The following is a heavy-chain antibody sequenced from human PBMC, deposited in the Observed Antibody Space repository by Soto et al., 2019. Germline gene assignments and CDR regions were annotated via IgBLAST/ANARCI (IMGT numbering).Heavy chain of an antibody. CDR3: ARGNVVAIDY. Sequence: SETLSLTCAVSGASVSSTKWWSWVRQSPGKGLEWIGEIHHSETTNYNPSLESRVTISIDKSKNQFSLKLSSVTAADTAVYYCARGNVVAIDYWGQGTLVTV. J-gene: IGHJ4*02. CDR2: IHHSETT. CDR1: GASVSSTKW. D-gene: IGHD2-21*01. V-gene: IGHV4-4*02.